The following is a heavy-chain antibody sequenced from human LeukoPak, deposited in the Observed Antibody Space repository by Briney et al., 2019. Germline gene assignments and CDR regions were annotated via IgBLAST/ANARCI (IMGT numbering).Heavy chain of an antibody. CDR3: AKRVAEQSTSWYIDI. Sequence: GGSLRLSCAASGFTFSDYYMSWVRQAPGKGLEWVSAIDGSGVTSFYGDSVKARFTISRDNSKNTLYLQMNSLRAEDTALYYCAKRVAEQSTSWYIDIWGLGTMVTVSS. CDR1: GFTFSDYY. CDR2: IDGSGVTS. J-gene: IGHJ3*02. V-gene: IGHV3-23*02. D-gene: IGHD6-19*01.